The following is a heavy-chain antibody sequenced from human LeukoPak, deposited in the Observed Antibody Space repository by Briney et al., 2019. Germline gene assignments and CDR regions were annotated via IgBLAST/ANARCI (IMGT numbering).Heavy chain of an antibody. CDR3: AREGGNWGEGYFDY. CDR1: GFTFSDYY. J-gene: IGHJ4*02. Sequence: AGGSLRLSCAASGFTFSDYYMSWIRQVPGKGLEWVSYITSSGDTIYYADSVKGRFTISRDIPEDSVYLQMNSLRAEDTAVYYCAREGGNWGEGYFDYWGQGTLVTVSS. V-gene: IGHV3-11*01. D-gene: IGHD7-27*01. CDR2: ITSSGDTI.